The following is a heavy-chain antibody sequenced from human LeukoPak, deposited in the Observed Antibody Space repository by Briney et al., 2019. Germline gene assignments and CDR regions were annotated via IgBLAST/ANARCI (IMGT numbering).Heavy chain of an antibody. Sequence: SETLSLTCTVSGYSISSGYYWGWIRQPPGKGLEWIGSIYHSGSTYYNPSLKSRVTISVDTSKNQFSLKLSSVTAADTAVYYCARDLTNTAMVVFDYWGQGTLVTVSS. D-gene: IGHD5-18*01. V-gene: IGHV4-38-2*02. CDR3: ARDLTNTAMVVFDY. J-gene: IGHJ4*02. CDR2: IYHSGST. CDR1: GYSISSGYY.